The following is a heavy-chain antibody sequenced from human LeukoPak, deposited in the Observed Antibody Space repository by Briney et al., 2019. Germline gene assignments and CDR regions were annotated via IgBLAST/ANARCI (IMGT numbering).Heavy chain of an antibody. CDR3: AKDKQGDYFDY. V-gene: IGHV3-33*06. J-gene: IGHJ4*02. D-gene: IGHD6-13*01. CDR1: GFTFSSYG. CDR2: IWYDGSNK. Sequence: GGSLRLSCAASGFTFSSYGMHWVRQAPGKGLEGVAVIWYDGSNKYYADSVKGRFTISRDNSKNTLYMQMNSLRAEDTAVYYCAKDKQGDYFDYWGQGTLVTVSS.